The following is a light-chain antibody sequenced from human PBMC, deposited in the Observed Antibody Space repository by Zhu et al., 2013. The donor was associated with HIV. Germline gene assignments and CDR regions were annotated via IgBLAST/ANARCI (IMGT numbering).Light chain of an antibody. Sequence: QSALTQPRSVSGSPGQSVTISCTGTSRDVGNYDYVSWYQXHPGKAPKLMFYDVSNRPSGVSNRFSGSKSGNTASLTISGLQAEDEGDYYCSSYTINTLQLFGGGTKVTVL. J-gene: IGLJ3*02. CDR2: DVS. CDR3: SSYTINTLQL. CDR1: SRDVGNYDY. V-gene: IGLV2-14*01.